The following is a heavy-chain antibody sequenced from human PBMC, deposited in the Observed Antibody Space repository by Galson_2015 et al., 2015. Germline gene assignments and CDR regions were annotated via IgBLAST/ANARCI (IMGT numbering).Heavy chain of an antibody. CDR2: ISYDGSNK. CDR3: AKVLKGVRKWQWLEKGRAGYYYYGMDV. D-gene: IGHD6-19*01. Sequence: SLRLSCAASGFTFSSYGMHWVRQAPGKGLEWVAVISYDGSNKYYADSVKGRFTISRDNSKNTLYLQMNSLRAEDTAVYYCAKVLKGVRKWQWLEKGRAGYYYYGMDVWGQGTTVTVSS. CDR1: GFTFSSYG. J-gene: IGHJ6*02. V-gene: IGHV3-30*18.